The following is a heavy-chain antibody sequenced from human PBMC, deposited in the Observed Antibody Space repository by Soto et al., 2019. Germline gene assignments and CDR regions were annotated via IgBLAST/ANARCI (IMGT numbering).Heavy chain of an antibody. D-gene: IGHD6-6*01. CDR1: GFTFSSYS. CDR2: ISSSSSYI. J-gene: IGHJ3*02. CDR3: AREGGHSSSSTFAFDI. V-gene: IGHV3-21*01. Sequence: GGSLRLSCAASGFTFSSYSMNWVRQAPGKGLEWVSSISSSSSYIYYADSVKGRFTISRDNAKNSLYLQMNSLRAEDTAVYYCAREGGHSSSSTFAFDIWGQGTMVTVSS.